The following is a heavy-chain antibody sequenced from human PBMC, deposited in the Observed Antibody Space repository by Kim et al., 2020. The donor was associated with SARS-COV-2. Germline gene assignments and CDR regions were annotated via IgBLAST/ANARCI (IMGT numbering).Heavy chain of an antibody. V-gene: IGHV5-51*01. D-gene: IGHD6-13*01. CDR3: AKWRIASSGSSPFDY. J-gene: IGHJ4*02. Sequence: ESLKISCKGSGYSFTNYWIAWVRQMPGKGLESIGIIYPRDSDTRYRPSFQGQVTISADKSISTAYLQWSSLKASDSAMYYCAKWRIASSGSSPFDYWGQGTLVTVSS. CDR2: IYPRDSDT. CDR1: GYSFTNYW.